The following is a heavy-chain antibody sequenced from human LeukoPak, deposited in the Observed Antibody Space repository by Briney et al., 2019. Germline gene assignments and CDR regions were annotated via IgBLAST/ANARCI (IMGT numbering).Heavy chain of an antibody. V-gene: IGHV3-7*01. J-gene: IGHJ3*02. CDR2: INQDGTEK. Sequence: GGSLRPSCAASGFTFSGYWMSWVRQAPGKGLEWVANINQDGTEKYYVDSVKGRFTISRDNAKNSLYLQMNSLRAEDTAIYYCARGIDIWGQGTMVTVSS. CDR3: ARGIDI. CDR1: GFTFSGYW.